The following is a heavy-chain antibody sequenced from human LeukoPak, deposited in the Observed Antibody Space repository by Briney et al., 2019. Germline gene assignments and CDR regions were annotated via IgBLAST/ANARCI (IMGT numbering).Heavy chain of an antibody. D-gene: IGHD3-3*01. V-gene: IGHV3-30-3*01. CDR3: ARDIRKFWSGSTYYYGMDV. CDR1: GFTFSGYP. J-gene: IGHJ6*02. Sequence: PGGSLRLSCAASGFTFSGYPIHWVRQAPGKGLEWVAVISYDGSNKYYADSVKGRFTISRDNSKNTLYLQMNSLRAEDTAVYYCARDIRKFWSGSTYYYGMDVWGQGTTVTVSS. CDR2: ISYDGSNK.